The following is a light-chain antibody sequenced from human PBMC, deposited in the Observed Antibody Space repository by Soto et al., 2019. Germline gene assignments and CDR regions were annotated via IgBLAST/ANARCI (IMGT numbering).Light chain of an antibody. J-gene: IGKJ1*01. CDR1: QYISTY. V-gene: IGKV1-39*01. CDR3: QKTYSNPKK. Sequence: DLQTTYAPSSLSESLVEIVTVTCRASQYISTYLNCYQQKQGKAPELLIYAESSLQSGVQFRFSGSRSGKDFTITISSIQTEDFENYYCQKTYSNPKKFGKGNKVDMK. CDR2: AES.